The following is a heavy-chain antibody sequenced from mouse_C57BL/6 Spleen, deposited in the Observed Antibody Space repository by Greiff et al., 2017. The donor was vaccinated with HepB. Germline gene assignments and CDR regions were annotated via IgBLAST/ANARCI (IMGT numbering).Heavy chain of an antibody. V-gene: IGHV1-15*01. J-gene: IGHJ1*03. CDR3: THYDGQRYWYFDV. CDR1: GYTFTDYE. D-gene: IGHD2-3*01. Sequence: VQLQESGAELVRPGASVTLSCKASGYTFTDYEMHWVKQTPVHGLEWIGAIDPETGGTAYNQKCKGKAILTADKSSSTAYMELRSLTSEDSAVYYCTHYDGQRYWYFDVWGTGTTVTVSS. CDR2: IDPETGGT.